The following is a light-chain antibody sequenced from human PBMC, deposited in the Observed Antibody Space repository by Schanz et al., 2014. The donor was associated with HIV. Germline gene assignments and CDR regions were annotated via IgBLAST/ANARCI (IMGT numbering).Light chain of an antibody. Sequence: QSALTQPASVSGSPGQSITISCTGSSGDVGPYDYVSWYQQHPGQAPKLLIYDVTYRPSGISNRFSGSKSAYTASLTISGLQPEDEADYSCSSYTTSSTPVFGGGTKPTVL. V-gene: IGLV2-14*03. CDR1: SGDVGPYDY. J-gene: IGLJ2*01. CDR2: DVT. CDR3: SSYTTSSTPV.